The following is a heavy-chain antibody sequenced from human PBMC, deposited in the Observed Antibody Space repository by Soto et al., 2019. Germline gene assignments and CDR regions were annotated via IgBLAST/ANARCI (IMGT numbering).Heavy chain of an antibody. CDR3: ATSNWNYDDFDY. J-gene: IGHJ4*02. CDR1: GGSISSYY. V-gene: IGHV4-4*07. D-gene: IGHD1-7*01. CDR2: IYTSGST. Sequence: SSETLSLTCTVSGGSISSYYWSWIRQPAGKGLEWIGRIYTSGSTNYNPSLHSRVTMSVDTSKNQFSLKLSTVTAADTAVYYCATSNWNYDDFDYWGQGTLVTVSS.